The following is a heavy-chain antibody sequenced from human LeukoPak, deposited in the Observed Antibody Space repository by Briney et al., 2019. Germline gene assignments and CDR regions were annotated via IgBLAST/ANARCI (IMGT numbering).Heavy chain of an antibody. D-gene: IGHD3-9*01. J-gene: IGHJ4*02. V-gene: IGHV3-23*01. Sequence: GGSLRLSCAASGFTFSSYAMSWVRQAPGKGLEWVSAISGSGGSTYYADSVKGRFTISRDNSKETLYLQMKSLRAEDTAVYYCAKDDGLTGYYLGAPTFDYWGQGTLVTVSS. CDR2: ISGSGGST. CDR1: GFTFSSYA. CDR3: AKDDGLTGYYLGAPTFDY.